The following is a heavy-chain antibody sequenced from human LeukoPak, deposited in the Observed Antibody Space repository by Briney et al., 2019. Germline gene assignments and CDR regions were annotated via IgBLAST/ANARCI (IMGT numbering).Heavy chain of an antibody. Sequence: ASVKVSCKVSGYTLTGLSMHWVRQAPGKGLEWMGGFDPEDGETIYAQKFQGRVTMTEDTSTDTAYMELSSLRSEDTAVYYCATLGYSGYDYSFGYWGQGTLVTVSS. D-gene: IGHD5-12*01. V-gene: IGHV1-24*01. CDR2: FDPEDGET. CDR3: ATLGYSGYDYSFGY. J-gene: IGHJ4*02. CDR1: GYTLTGLS.